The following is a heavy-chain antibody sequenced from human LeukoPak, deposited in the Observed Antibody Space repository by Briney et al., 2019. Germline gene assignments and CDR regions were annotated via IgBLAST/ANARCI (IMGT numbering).Heavy chain of an antibody. J-gene: IGHJ6*03. V-gene: IGHV4-34*01. CDR2: INHSGST. Sequence: GSLRLSCAASGFTFSTYWSWIRQPPGKGLEWIGEINHSGSTNYNPSLKSRVTISVDTSKNQFSLKLSSVTAADTAVYYCARTAYYDSSGSSDCMDVWGKGTTVTVSS. CDR1: GFTFSTY. CDR3: ARTAYYDSSGSSDCMDV. D-gene: IGHD3-22*01.